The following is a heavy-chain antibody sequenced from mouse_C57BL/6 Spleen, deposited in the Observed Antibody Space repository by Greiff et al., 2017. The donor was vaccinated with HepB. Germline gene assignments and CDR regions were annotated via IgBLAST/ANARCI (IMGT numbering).Heavy chain of an antibody. Sequence: QVQLQQPGAELVKPGASVKLSCKASGYTFTSYWMQWVKQRPGQGLEWIGEIDPSDSYTNYNQKFKGKATLTVDTSSSTAYMQLSSLTSEDSAVYYCARRNYDGEFDYWGQGTTLTVSS. CDR2: IDPSDSYT. CDR3: ARRNYDGEFDY. J-gene: IGHJ2*01. V-gene: IGHV1-50*01. D-gene: IGHD2-4*01. CDR1: GYTFTSYW.